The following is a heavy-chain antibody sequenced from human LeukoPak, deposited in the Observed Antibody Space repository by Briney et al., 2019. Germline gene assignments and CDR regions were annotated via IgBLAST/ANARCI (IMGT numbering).Heavy chain of an antibody. CDR2: IYYSGST. CDR1: GGSISSYY. J-gene: IGHJ3*02. V-gene: IGHV4-59*01. CDR3: ARLRMATLELGYAFDI. D-gene: IGHD5-24*01. Sequence: PSETLSLTCTVSGGSISSYYWSWIRQPPGKGLEWIGYIYYSGSTNYNPSLKSRVTISVDTSKNQFSLKLSSVTAADTAVYYCARLRMATLELGYAFDIWGQGTMVTVSS.